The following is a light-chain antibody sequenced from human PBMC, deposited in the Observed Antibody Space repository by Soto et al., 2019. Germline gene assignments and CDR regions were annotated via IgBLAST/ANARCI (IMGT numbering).Light chain of an antibody. CDR2: DAS. Sequence: IVLTQSPATLSLSLGGRATLSCRASQGVSSYLALYQQKPCQAPRLLIYDASNRATGIPARFSGSGSGTDFTLTISSLEAEDFAVYYCQQRSNWPPTFGGGTKVDIK. CDR1: QGVSSY. J-gene: IGKJ4*01. CDR3: QQRSNWPPT. V-gene: IGKV3-11*01.